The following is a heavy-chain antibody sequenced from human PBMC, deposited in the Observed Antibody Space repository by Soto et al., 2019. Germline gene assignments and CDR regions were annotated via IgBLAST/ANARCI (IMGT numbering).Heavy chain of an antibody. CDR3: ARGGVGYCSSTSCYFYPNSFDN. D-gene: IGHD2-2*03. J-gene: IGHJ4*01. V-gene: IGHV3-13*01. CDR1: GFTLSSYD. Sequence: WSLRLYCAASGFTLSSYDMHWVRQATGKXLEWVSAIGTAGDTYYPGSVKGRFTISRENAKNSLYLQMNSLRAGDTAVYYCARGGVGYCSSTSCYFYPNSFDNWGQGPMVTVSS. CDR2: IGTAGDT.